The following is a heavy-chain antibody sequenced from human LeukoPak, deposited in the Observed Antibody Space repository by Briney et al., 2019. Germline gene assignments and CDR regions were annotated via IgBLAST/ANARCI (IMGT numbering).Heavy chain of an antibody. CDR2: ISTYNAKT. D-gene: IGHD3-10*01. J-gene: IGHJ4*02. CDR3: ARDLVSLLYGSGIDY. CDR1: GYTITNYG. Sequence: GASVKVSCKASGYTITNYGISWVRQAPGQGLEWMGWISTYNAKTNSAQRFQGRFTMTADTSTDTAYMELRSLTSDDTAVFYCARDLVSLLYGSGIDYWGQGTQVTVSA. V-gene: IGHV1-18*01.